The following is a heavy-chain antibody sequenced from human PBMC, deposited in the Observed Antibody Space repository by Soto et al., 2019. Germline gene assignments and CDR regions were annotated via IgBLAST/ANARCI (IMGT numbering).Heavy chain of an antibody. V-gene: IGHV4-59*01. D-gene: IGHD3-10*01. CDR3: ARGTSSRGVGH. CDR2: IYYSGST. Sequence: QVQLQESGPGLVKPSETLSLTCTVSGGSISSYYWSWIRQPPGKGLEWIGYIYYSGSTNYNPSLKSRVTISVDTSKNQFSLKLSSVTAADTAVYYCARGTSSRGVGHWGQGTLVTVSS. CDR1: GGSISSYY. J-gene: IGHJ4*02.